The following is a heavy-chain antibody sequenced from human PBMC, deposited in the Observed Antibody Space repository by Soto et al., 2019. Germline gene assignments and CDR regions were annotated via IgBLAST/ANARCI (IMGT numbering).Heavy chain of an antibody. J-gene: IGHJ3*02. CDR1: GFPFSSYG. Sequence: QVQLVESGGGVVQPGRPLRLSCAASGFPFSSYGMPWVRQAPGKGLEWVAVISYDGSKKYYADPVKGRFTISRDNSKNTLYLQMNSLRAEDTAVYYCAKTSDSEGAFDIWGQGTMVTVSS. V-gene: IGHV3-30*18. CDR3: AKTSDSEGAFDI. D-gene: IGHD3-10*01. CDR2: ISYDGSKK.